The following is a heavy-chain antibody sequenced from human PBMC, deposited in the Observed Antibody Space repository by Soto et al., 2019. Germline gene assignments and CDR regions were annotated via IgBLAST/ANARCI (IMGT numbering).Heavy chain of an antibody. J-gene: IGHJ4*02. Sequence: SETLSLTCTVSGGSISSYCWRWIRQPTGKGLEWIGYIYYSGSTNYNPSLKSRVTISVDTSKNQFSLKLSSVTAADTAVYYCARGHYDSSLDYWGQGTLVTVSS. CDR3: ARGHYDSSLDY. CDR1: GGSISSYC. CDR2: IYYSGST. D-gene: IGHD3-22*01. V-gene: IGHV4-59*01.